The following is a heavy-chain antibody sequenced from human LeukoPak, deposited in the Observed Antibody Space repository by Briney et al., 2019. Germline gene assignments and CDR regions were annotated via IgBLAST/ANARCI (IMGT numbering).Heavy chain of an antibody. D-gene: IGHD5-24*01. V-gene: IGHV1-69*05. J-gene: IGHJ4*02. CDR2: IIPIFGTA. CDR1: GGTFSSYA. Sequence: ASVKVSCKASGGTFSSYAISWVRQAPGQGLEWMGGIIPIFGTANYAQKFQGRVTITTDESTSTAYMELSSLRSEDTAVYYCGRGRAMATILFDYWGQGTLVTVSS. CDR3: GRGRAMATILFDY.